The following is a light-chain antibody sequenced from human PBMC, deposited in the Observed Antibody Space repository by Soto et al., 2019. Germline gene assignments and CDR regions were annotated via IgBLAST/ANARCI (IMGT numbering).Light chain of an antibody. CDR1: ENIYTN. CDR2: GAS. J-gene: IGKJ5*01. Sequence: EIVMTQSPATLSVSPGERATLSCRASENIYTNLAWYQQKPGQAPRLLFYGASTRATGLPARFSGTGSGTEFTLTINSLQAEDSAVYYCQQYYNWPRTFGHGTRLEIK. CDR3: QQYYNWPRT. V-gene: IGKV3-15*01.